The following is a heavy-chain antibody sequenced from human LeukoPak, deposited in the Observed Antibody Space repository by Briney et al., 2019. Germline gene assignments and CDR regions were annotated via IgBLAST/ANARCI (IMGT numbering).Heavy chain of an antibody. CDR3: ARGKIVVVPAGVAFDI. Sequence: SVKVSCKASGGTFSSYAISWVRQAPRQGLEWMGGIIPIFGTANYAQKFQGRVTITTDESTSTAYMELSSLRSEDTAVYYCARGKIVVVPAGVAFDIWGQGTMVTVSS. V-gene: IGHV1-69*05. CDR2: IIPIFGTA. J-gene: IGHJ3*02. CDR1: GGTFSSYA. D-gene: IGHD2-2*01.